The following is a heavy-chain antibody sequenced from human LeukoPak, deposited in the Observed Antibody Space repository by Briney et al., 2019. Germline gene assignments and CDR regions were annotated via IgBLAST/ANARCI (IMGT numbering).Heavy chain of an antibody. CDR1: GGSISSSSYY. D-gene: IGHD5-12*01. V-gene: IGHV4-39*07. J-gene: IGHJ4*02. CDR2: IYYSGST. CDR3: SRGGGGSGYDGFFDY. Sequence: SETLSLTCTVSGGSISSSSYYWGWIRQPPGKGLEWIGSIYYSGSTYYNPSLKSRVTISVDTSKNQFSPKLSSVTAADTAVYYWSRGGGGSGYDGFFDYWGQGTLVTVSS.